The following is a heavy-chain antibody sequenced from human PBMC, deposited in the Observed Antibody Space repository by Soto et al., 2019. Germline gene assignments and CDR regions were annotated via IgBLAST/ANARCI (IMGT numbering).Heavy chain of an antibody. D-gene: IGHD1-26*01. CDR1: GGTFSSYS. V-gene: IGHV1-69*01. CDR2: IIPIFGTA. J-gene: IGHJ4*02. CDR3: ARDGGRHCGGIDY. Sequence: QMQLVQSGAAVKKPGSSVKVSCKASGGTFSSYSINWVRQAPGQGLEWMGEIIPIFGTANYAQKFQGRVTITADECTSTAYMELSSLRSEDTAVYYCARDGGRHCGGIDYWGQGTLVTVSS.